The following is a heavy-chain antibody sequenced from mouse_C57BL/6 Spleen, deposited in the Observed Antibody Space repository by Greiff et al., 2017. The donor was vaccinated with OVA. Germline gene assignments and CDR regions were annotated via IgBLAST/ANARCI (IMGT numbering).Heavy chain of an antibody. CDR1: GFSFTSYC. J-gene: IGHJ3*01. CDR3: AKNEASSFAD. Sequence: VQLQQSGPGLVQPSPSLSITCTVSGFSFTSYCVHWVRQSPGKGLEWLGVIWSGGGTAYNAAFMSRLSITKDNAKSQVFFKMNSLQADDTAIYFCAKNEASSFADWGQGTLVTVSA. CDR2: IWSGGGT. V-gene: IGHV2-5*01.